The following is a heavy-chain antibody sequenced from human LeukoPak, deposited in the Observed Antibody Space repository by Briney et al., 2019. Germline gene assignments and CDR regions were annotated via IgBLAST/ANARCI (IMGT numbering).Heavy chain of an antibody. D-gene: IGHD3-10*02. Sequence: QPGGSLRLSCAASGFTFSSYEMNWVRQAPGKGLEWVSYISSSGSTIYYADSVKGRFTISRENAKNSLYLQMNSLRAEDTAVYYCAELGITMIGGVWGKGTTVTISS. CDR3: AELGITMIGGV. CDR1: GFTFSSYE. V-gene: IGHV3-48*03. J-gene: IGHJ6*04. CDR2: ISSSGSTI.